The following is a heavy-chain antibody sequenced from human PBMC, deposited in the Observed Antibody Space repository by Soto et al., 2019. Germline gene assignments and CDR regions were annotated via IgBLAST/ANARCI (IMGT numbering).Heavy chain of an antibody. CDR1: GGSFSSYA. J-gene: IGHJ4*02. V-gene: IGHV1-69*13. Sequence: SVKVSCKASGGSFSSYAVSRVQKAAGQGLEWMGGIIPIFGTANCAQKFQGRVTITADESTSTAYMELSSLRSEDTAVYYCARDNYYDSSLFDYWGQGTLVTVSS. CDR3: ARDNYYDSSLFDY. D-gene: IGHD3-22*01. CDR2: IIPIFGTA.